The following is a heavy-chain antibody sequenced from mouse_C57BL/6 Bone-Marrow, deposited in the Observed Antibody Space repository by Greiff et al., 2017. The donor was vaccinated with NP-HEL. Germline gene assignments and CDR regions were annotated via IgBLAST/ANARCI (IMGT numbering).Heavy chain of an antibody. Sequence: QVQLKESGPGLVQPSQSLSITCTVSGFSLTSYGVHWVRQSPGKGLEWLGVIWRGGSTDYNAAFMSRLSITKDNSKSQVFFKMNSLQADDTAIYYCAKKSLKDLDYNYWYFDVWGTGTTVTVSS. CDR1: GFSLTSYG. CDR2: IWRGGST. J-gene: IGHJ1*03. CDR3: AKKSLKDLDYNYWYFDV. D-gene: IGHD2-4*01. V-gene: IGHV2-5*01.